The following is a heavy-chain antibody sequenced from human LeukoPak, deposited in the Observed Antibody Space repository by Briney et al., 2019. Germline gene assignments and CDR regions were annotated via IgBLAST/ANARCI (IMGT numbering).Heavy chain of an antibody. V-gene: IGHV4-4*07. D-gene: IGHD2-21*02. J-gene: IGHJ5*02. CDR1: RGSISSYY. CDR2: IHASGST. Sequence: PSETLSLTCTDSRGSISSYYWTRIRQPAGKGPEWIGRIHASGSTNYNPSLKSRVNMSVDTSKNQFSLKLNSVTAADTAVYYCARVTDPRYNWFDPWGQGTVVSVSS. CDR3: ARVTDPRYNWFDP.